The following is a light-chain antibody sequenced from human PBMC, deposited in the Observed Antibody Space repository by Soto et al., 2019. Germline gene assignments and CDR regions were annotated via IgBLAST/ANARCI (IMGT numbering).Light chain of an antibody. CDR3: SSFTRSDTWV. J-gene: IGLJ3*02. Sequence: QSALTQPASVSGSPGQSITISCTGTSSDVGAYNSVCWHQQHPGKAPKLMIYEVSKRPPGVSDRFSASKSGNTASLTISGLQADDEADYYCSSFTRSDTWVFGGGTKLTVL. CDR2: EVS. CDR1: SSDVGAYNS. V-gene: IGLV2-14*01.